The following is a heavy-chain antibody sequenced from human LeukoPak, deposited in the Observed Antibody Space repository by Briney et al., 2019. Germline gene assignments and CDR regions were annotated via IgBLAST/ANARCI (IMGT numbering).Heavy chain of an antibody. D-gene: IGHD4-23*01. CDR1: GFTFSSYS. V-gene: IGHV3-21*01. CDR3: AKTMVVTYAFDI. J-gene: IGHJ3*02. CDR2: ISSSSSYI. Sequence: KPGGSLRLSCAASGFTFSSYSMNWVRQAPGKGLEWVSSISSSSSYIYYADSVKGRFTISRDNAKNSLYLQMNSLRAEDTAVYYCAKTMVVTYAFDIWGQGTMVTVSS.